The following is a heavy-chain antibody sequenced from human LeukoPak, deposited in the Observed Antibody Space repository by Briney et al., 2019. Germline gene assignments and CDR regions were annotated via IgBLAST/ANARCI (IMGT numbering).Heavy chain of an antibody. CDR1: GYTFTDYY. V-gene: IGHV1-2*02. CDR2: IHPNSGAT. Sequence: GASVKVSCKASGYTFTDYYLHWVRQAPGQGLEWVGWIHPNSGATHYAQKFQGRLTMTRDTSISTVYMELTRLRSDDTAVYYCARDLVVGAATPSFDYWGQGTLVTVSS. J-gene: IGHJ4*02. CDR3: ARDLVVGAATPSFDY. D-gene: IGHD1-26*01.